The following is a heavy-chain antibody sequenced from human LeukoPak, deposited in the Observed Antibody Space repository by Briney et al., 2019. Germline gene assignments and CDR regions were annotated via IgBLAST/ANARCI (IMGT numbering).Heavy chain of an antibody. V-gene: IGHV3-30*04. D-gene: IGHD6-13*01. CDR2: ISYDGSNK. CDR3: AKDVIAAAGPIDY. J-gene: IGHJ4*02. Sequence: GRSLRLSCAASGFTFSTYAMHWVRQAPGKGLEWVAVISYDGSNKYYADSVKGRFTISRDNSKNTLYLQMNSLRAEDTAVYYCAKDVIAAAGPIDYWGQGTLVTVSS. CDR1: GFTFSTYA.